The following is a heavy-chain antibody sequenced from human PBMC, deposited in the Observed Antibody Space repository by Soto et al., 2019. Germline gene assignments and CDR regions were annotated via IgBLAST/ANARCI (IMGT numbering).Heavy chain of an antibody. CDR1: GYAVTEYY. Sequence: SVKASSKTSGYAVTEYYFHLVRQGPGQGLEWMGWIDPNGGGAKYAHKFQGRVTMTSDRSTTTASMELYILNSDDTAVYYCARDLGVPGQPNPFEYSGQGALVTVS. D-gene: IGHD3-10*01. J-gene: IGHJ4*02. V-gene: IGHV1-2*07. CDR3: ARDLGVPGQPNPFEY. CDR2: IDPNGGGA.